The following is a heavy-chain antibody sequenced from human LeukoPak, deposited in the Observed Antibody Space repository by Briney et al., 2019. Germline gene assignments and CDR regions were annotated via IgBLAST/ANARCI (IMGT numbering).Heavy chain of an antibody. Sequence: ASVKVSCEASGYTFTSYGISWVRQAPGQGLEWMGWISAYNGNTNYAQKLQGRVTMTTDTSTSTAYMELRSLRSDDTAVYYCASAAYGDYRGPFDYWGQGTLVTVSS. CDR3: ASAAYGDYRGPFDY. CDR1: GYTFTSYG. D-gene: IGHD4-17*01. J-gene: IGHJ4*02. CDR2: ISAYNGNT. V-gene: IGHV1-18*01.